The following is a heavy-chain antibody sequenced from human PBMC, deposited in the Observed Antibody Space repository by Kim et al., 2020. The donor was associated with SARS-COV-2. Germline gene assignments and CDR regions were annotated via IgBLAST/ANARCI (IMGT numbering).Heavy chain of an antibody. J-gene: IGHJ6*02. CDR1: GFTFRGYA. V-gene: IGHV3-21*01. CDR2: ITFSSSYI. Sequence: GGSLRLSCVGSGFTFRGYAMNWVRQAPGTGLEWVSSITFSSSYISYADSVKGRFTISRDNDKSSLYLQMNSLRAEDTAVYYCARGMGANYGMDVWGQGT. D-gene: IGHD3-16*01. CDR3: ARGMGANYGMDV.